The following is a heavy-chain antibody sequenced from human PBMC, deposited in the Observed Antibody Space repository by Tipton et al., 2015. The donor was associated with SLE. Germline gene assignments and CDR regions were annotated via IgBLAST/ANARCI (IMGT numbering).Heavy chain of an antibody. J-gene: IGHJ4*02. CDR1: GGSISGTNYY. Sequence: TLSLTCTVSGGSISGTNYYWSWIRQPPGKGLEWIGYIYYSGTTNYSPSLRSRVTMSVDTSKNQCSLKLSSVTAADTAVYYCARGTSIVVPAALTDWGQGTLVTVSS. CDR2: IYYSGTT. D-gene: IGHD2-2*01. V-gene: IGHV4-61*01. CDR3: ARGTSIVVPAALTD.